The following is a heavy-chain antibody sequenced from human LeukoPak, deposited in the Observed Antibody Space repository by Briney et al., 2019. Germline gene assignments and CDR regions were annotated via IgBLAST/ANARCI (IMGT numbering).Heavy chain of an antibody. CDR1: GFPFSSYS. V-gene: IGHV3-7*03. Sequence: GGSLRLSCAASGFPFSSYSMTWVRQAPGKGLEWVANIKPDGTTKFYVDSVKGRFTISRDNALNSLYLQMNSLRAEDTAIYYCARPIPYGTTWYGRSDYWGQGTLVTVSS. CDR3: ARPIPYGTTWYGRSDY. J-gene: IGHJ4*02. D-gene: IGHD6-13*01. CDR2: IKPDGTTK.